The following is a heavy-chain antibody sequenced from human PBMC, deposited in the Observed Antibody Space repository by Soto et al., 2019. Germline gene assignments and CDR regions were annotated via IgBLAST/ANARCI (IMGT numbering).Heavy chain of an antibody. V-gene: IGHV1-69*01. Sequence: QVQLVQAGAEVKKTGSSVRVSCTASGGTFSTFGFSWVRQAPGQGLEGVGGIIPFFGTANYAQKFQDRVTITADAFSNTVYMDLRSLRSEDTAKYYCARTPRMESCDKYYYDFWGQGALVTVSS. CDR1: GGTFSTFG. D-gene: IGHD3-10*01. CDR3: ARTPRMESCDKYYYDF. J-gene: IGHJ4*02. CDR2: IIPFFGTA.